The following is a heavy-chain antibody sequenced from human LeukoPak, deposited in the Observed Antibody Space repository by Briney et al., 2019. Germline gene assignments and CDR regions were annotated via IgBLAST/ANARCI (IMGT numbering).Heavy chain of an antibody. CDR1: GGSISSYY. CDR3: ARGPMTTVTTTSGGAFDI. V-gene: IGHV4-4*07. CDR2: IYTSGST. Sequence: SETLSLTCTVSGGSISSYYWSWIRQPAGKGLEWIGRIYTSGSTNYNPSLKSRVTMSVDTSKNQFSLKLSSVTAADTAVYYCARGPMTTVTTTSGGAFDIWGQGTMVTVSS. D-gene: IGHD4-17*01. J-gene: IGHJ3*02.